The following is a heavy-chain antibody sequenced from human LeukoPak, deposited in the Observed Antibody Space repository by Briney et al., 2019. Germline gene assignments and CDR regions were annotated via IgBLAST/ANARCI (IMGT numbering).Heavy chain of an antibody. Sequence: GGALRVSCAASGFAFINYGMIWGREDPGKGLEWVALISYDGSNKDYADSVKGRFTISRDNSKNTVHMQMKSLRAEDSAVYYCARRNHYESKEIDYWGQGTLVTVSS. V-gene: IGHV3-30*19. CDR1: GFAFINYG. CDR3: ARRNHYESKEIDY. CDR2: ISYDGSNK. J-gene: IGHJ4*02. D-gene: IGHD3-22*01.